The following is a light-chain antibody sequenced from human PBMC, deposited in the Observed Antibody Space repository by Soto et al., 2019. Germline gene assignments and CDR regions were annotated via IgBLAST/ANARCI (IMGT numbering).Light chain of an antibody. Sequence: QSVLTQPASVSGSPGQSITISCTGTRSDVGGYNFVSWYQQHPGKAPKLMIYDVSNRPSGVSYRFSGSKSGNTASLTISGLQAEDEADYYCSSYTSSSTYVFGTGTKLTVL. CDR2: DVS. J-gene: IGLJ1*01. CDR3: SSYTSSSTYV. CDR1: RSDVGGYNF. V-gene: IGLV2-14*01.